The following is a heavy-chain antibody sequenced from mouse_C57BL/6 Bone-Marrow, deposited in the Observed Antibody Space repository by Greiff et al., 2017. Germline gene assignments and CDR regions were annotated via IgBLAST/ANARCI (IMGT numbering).Heavy chain of an antibody. V-gene: IGHV1-50*01. D-gene: IGHD1-1*01. J-gene: IGHJ2*01. Sequence: QVQLQQPGAELVKPGASVKLSCKASGYTFTSYWMQWVNQRPGQGLEWIGEIDPSDSYTNYNPQFKGRATLTVDTSSSTAYMQLSSLTSEDSAVYYCARVITTVEYYFDYWGQGTTLTVSS. CDR3: ARVITTVEYYFDY. CDR1: GYTFTSYW. CDR2: IDPSDSYT.